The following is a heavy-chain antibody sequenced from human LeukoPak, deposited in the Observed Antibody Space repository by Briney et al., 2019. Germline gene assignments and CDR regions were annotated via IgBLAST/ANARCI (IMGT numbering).Heavy chain of an antibody. J-gene: IGHJ3*01. D-gene: IGHD1-26*01. CDR3: AKAFRIVGIGNPDDAFDV. Sequence: GGSLRLSCAASGFTFSGSAMHWVRQAPGKGLEWVAFIRYDGSNKYYADSVKGRFTLSRDNSENTLYLQLNSLRVEDSGIYYCAKAFRIVGIGNPDDAFDVWGQGTVVTVS. CDR2: IRYDGSNK. CDR1: GFTFSGSA. V-gene: IGHV3-30*02.